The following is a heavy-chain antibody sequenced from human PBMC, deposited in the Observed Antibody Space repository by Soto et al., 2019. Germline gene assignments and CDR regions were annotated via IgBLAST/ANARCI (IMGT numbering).Heavy chain of an antibody. CDR3: AKTPPRTTATAYYFDY. CDR2: IIPLFTTS. CDR1: GDTFSSSYA. V-gene: IGHV1-69*12. J-gene: IGHJ4*02. Sequence: QVQLVQSGAEVRKPGSSVKVSCKASGDTFSSSYAISWVRQAPGQGLEWIGGIIPLFTTSNYAQKFQGRVTITADESTNTAYMELSSRTSEDTAVYYCAKTPPRTTATAYYFDYWGPGTPVTVSS. D-gene: IGHD4-17*01.